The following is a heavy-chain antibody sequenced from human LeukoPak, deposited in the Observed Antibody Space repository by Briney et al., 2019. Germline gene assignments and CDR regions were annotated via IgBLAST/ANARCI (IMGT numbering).Heavy chain of an antibody. CDR3: ARSLDYGDYYPNWFDP. V-gene: IGHV4-39*07. CDR1: GGSISSSSYY. D-gene: IGHD4-17*01. CDR2: IYYSGST. Sequence: SETLSLTCTVSGGSISSSSYYWGWIRQPPGEGLEWIGSIYYSGSTYYNPSLKSRVTISVDTSKNQFSLKLSSVTAADTAVYYCARSLDYGDYYPNWFDPWGQGTLVTVSS. J-gene: IGHJ5*02.